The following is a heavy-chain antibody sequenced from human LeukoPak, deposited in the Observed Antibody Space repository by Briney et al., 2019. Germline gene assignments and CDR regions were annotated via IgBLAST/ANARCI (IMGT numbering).Heavy chain of an antibody. J-gene: IGHJ4*02. D-gene: IGHD4-17*01. Sequence: GGSLRLSCTVSGFTVSTNSMTWVRQAPGKGLEWLSLIYNGGTTYYADSVKGRFSISRDNSKNILYLQMNSLRAEDTAVYYCARRGYGDYAHFDYWGQGALVTVSS. CDR1: GFTVSTNS. V-gene: IGHV3-66*04. CDR2: IYNGGTT. CDR3: ARRGYGDYAHFDY.